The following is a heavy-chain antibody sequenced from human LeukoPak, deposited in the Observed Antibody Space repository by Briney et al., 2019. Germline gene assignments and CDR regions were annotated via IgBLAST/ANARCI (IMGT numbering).Heavy chain of an antibody. V-gene: IGHV4-59*12. D-gene: IGHD1-26*01. Sequence: SETLSLTCTVSGGSISDYYWSWIRQPPGKGLEWIAYIYYSGSTNYNPSLKSRVTISVDTSKNQFSLKLSSVTAADTAVYYCATETALFVGAHDAFDTWGQGTLVTVSS. CDR2: IYYSGST. J-gene: IGHJ3*02. CDR3: ATETALFVGAHDAFDT. CDR1: GGSISDYY.